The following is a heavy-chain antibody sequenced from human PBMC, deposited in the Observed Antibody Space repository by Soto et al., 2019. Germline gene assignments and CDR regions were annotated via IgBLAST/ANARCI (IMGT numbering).Heavy chain of an antibody. CDR2: MYHSGST. V-gene: IGHV4-30-2*01. D-gene: IGHD3-22*01. Sequence: SETLSLTCAVSGGSISCGGYSWSWIRQPPGKGLEWIGYMYHSGSTYYNPSLKRRVSISLDKSKNQFSLKLTSVTAADTAVYFCARTGKFYYYDMSGLPFDPWGPGVLVTVSS. CDR1: GGSISCGGYS. CDR3: ARTGKFYYYDMSGLPFDP. J-gene: IGHJ5*02.